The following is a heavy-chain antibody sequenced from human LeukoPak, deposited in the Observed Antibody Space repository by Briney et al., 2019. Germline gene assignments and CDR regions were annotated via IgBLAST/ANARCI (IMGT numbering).Heavy chain of an antibody. CDR3: ARALDSSTSRYQASEY. Sequence: GGSLRLSCAASGFTLSSYWMTWVRQAPGKGLDWVANIKHDGSEKYYVDSVKGRFTISRDNAKNSLYLQMNSLRAEDTAVYYCARALDSSTSRYQASEYWGQGTLVTVSS. V-gene: IGHV3-7*01. CDR2: IKHDGSEK. J-gene: IGHJ4*02. CDR1: GFTLSSYW. D-gene: IGHD2-2*01.